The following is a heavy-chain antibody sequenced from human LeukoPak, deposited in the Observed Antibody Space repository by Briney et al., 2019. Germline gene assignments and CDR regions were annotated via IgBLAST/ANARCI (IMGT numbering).Heavy chain of an antibody. CDR2: VYHSGST. CDR1: GYSISSGYD. D-gene: IGHD3-3*01. V-gene: IGHV4-38-2*01. Sequence: PSETLSLTCGVSGYSISSGYDWGWIRQTPGKGLDWIGSVYHSGSTSYNPALKSRVTISLDTSKNQFSLKLSSVTAADTAVYYCARNLEITIFGVVILDYFDYWGREPWSPSPQ. J-gene: IGHJ4*02. CDR3: ARNLEITIFGVVILDYFDY.